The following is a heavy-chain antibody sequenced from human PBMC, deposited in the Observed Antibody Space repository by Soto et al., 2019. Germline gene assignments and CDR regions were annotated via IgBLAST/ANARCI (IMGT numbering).Heavy chain of an antibody. CDR1: GGTFSSYT. CDR3: ARSFRYYGSGSYWYYMYV. V-gene: IGHV1-69*02. D-gene: IGHD3-10*01. J-gene: IGHJ6*03. Sequence: ASVKVSCKASGGTFSSYTISWVRQAPGQGLEWMGRIIPILGIANYAQKFQGRVTITADKSTSTAYMELSSLRSEDTAVYYCARSFRYYGSGSYWYYMYVWGKGTKVTVSS. CDR2: IIPILGIA.